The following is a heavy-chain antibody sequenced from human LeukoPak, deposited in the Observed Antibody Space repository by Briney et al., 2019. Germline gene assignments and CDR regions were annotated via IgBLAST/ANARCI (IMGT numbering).Heavy chain of an antibody. V-gene: IGHV7-4-1*02. Sequence: ASVKVSCKASGYTFTSYAMNWVRQAPGQGLEWMGWINTNTGNPTYAQGFTGRFVFSLDTSVSTAYLQISSLKAEDTAVYYCARLLDCTSPSCSVGFGWFDPWGQGALVTVSS. D-gene: IGHD2-2*01. J-gene: IGHJ5*02. CDR2: INTNTGNP. CDR3: ARLLDCTSPSCSVGFGWFDP. CDR1: GYTFTSYA.